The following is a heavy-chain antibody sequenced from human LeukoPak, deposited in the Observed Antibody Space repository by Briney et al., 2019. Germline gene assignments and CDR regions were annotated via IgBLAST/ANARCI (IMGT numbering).Heavy chain of an antibody. CDR2: IYTSGST. CDR1: GGSISSYY. D-gene: IGHD6-19*01. J-gene: IGHJ6*03. CDR3: ARAGVSGWDYYYYYMDV. V-gene: IGHV4-4*07. Sequence: SETLSLTCTVSGGSISSYYWSWIRQPAGKGLEWIGRIYTSGSTNYNPSLKSRVTMSVDTSKNQFSLKLSSVTAADTAVYYCARAGVSGWDYYYYYMDVWGKGTTVTIFS.